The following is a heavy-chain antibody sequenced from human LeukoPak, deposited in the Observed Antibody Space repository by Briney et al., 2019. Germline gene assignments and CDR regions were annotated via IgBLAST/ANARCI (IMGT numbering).Heavy chain of an antibody. CDR1: DDSISGDY. CDR2: IYYSGST. CDR3: AREKFPGYDYGTFDH. D-gene: IGHD5-18*01. Sequence: SETLSLTCTVSDDSISGDYWSWIRQPPGKGLEWIGFIYYSGSTNYNPSFKSRVTLSVDTSKNQFSLKLSSVTAADTAVHYCAREKFPGYDYGTFDHWGQGTLVTDSS. V-gene: IGHV4-59*01. J-gene: IGHJ4*02.